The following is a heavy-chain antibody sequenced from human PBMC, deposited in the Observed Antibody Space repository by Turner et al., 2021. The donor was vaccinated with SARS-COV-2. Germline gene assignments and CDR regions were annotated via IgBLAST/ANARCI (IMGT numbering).Heavy chain of an antibody. J-gene: IGHJ4*02. CDR3: ARTGRWYVDY. V-gene: IGHV4-30-4*01. Sequence: QVQLQDSGPGLVKPSQTLSLPCTVSGGSISSGDYYWSGVRPPPGKGLEWIGYKYYSGSTYYNPSVKSRVTISVDTSKNQFSLKLGSVTAADTTVYYCARTGRWYVDYWGQGTLVTVSS. CDR2: KYYSGST. D-gene: IGHD2-15*01. CDR1: GGSISSGDYY.